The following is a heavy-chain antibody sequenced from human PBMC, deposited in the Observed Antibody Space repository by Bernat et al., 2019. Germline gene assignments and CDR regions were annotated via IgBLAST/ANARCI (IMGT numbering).Heavy chain of an antibody. J-gene: IGHJ4*02. CDR1: GGSFSGDY. V-gene: IGHV4-34*01. CDR3: ARGYCSGGSCYEGVDSYYFDY. CDR2: INHSGST. D-gene: IGHD2-15*01. Sequence: QVQLQQWGAGLLKPSETLSLTCAVYGGSFSGDYWSWSRQPPGKGREWIGEINHSGSTNYNPSLKSRFTISVETSKNRFFLKLSSVTAADTAVYYCARGYCSGGSCYEGVDSYYFDYWGQGTLVTVSS.